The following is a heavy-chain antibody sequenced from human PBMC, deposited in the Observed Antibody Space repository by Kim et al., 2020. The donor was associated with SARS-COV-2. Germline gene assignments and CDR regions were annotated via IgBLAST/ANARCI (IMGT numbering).Heavy chain of an antibody. V-gene: IGHV3-33*01. J-gene: IGHJ6*02. CDR1: GFTFSSYG. CDR2: IWYDGSNK. D-gene: IGHD6-13*01. Sequence: GGSLRLSCAASGFTFSSYGMHWVRQAPGKGLEWVAVIWYDGSNKYYADSVKGRFTISRDNSKNTLYLQMNSLRAEDTAVYYCARTSRIAAAGNDYYYGMDVWCLGPTVTVSS. CDR3: ARTSRIAAAGNDYYYGMDV.